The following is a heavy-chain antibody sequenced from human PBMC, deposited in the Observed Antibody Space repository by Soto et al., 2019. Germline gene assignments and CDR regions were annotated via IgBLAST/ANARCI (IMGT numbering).Heavy chain of an antibody. CDR3: ARYSRIDVSYAASDI. D-gene: IGHD4-4*01. CDR1: GFTFSNYG. CDR2: VSYAGGDK. J-gene: IGHJ3*02. Sequence: QVQLVESGGGVVQPGTSLRLSCEASGFTFSNYGMHWVRQAPGKGLAWVAVVSYAGGDKYYADSVKGRFSVSRDNSRYTVYLQMNTLRPEDTGVYYCARYSRIDVSYAASDIWGQGTKGTVSS. V-gene: IGHV3-30*03.